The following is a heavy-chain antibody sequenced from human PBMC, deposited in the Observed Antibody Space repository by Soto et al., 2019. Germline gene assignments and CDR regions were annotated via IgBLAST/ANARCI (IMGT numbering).Heavy chain of an antibody. CDR2: VDPEGGEA. V-gene: IGHV1-24*01. CDR3: APPTPLRGAMLTNINFDF. J-gene: IGHJ4*02. CDR1: GHTLTERS. Sequence: AAVKVSCKRAGHTLTERSIQWVRQAPGKGLEGMGGVDPEGGEANYAQKWQGRVTVTEDTVKGKAYMELRGLKSDDTAVYYCAPPTPLRGAMLTNINFDFWGQGTPVTVSS. D-gene: IGHD3-10*01.